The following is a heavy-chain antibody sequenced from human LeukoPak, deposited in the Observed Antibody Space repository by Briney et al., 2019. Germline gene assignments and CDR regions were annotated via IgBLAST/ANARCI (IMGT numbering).Heavy chain of an antibody. CDR1: GFTFSNHY. D-gene: IGHD4-11*01. CDR2: ITSSDSGG. J-gene: IGHJ4*02. V-gene: IGHV3-11*01. Sequence: GGSLRLSCAASGFTFSNHYMSWIRQAPGKGLEWVSYITSSDSGGFYADSVKGRFTIPRDNAKNSLYLQMNSLRVEDTAVYYCARDGDTTSKVDYLGQGTLVTVSS. CDR3: ARDGDTTSKVDY.